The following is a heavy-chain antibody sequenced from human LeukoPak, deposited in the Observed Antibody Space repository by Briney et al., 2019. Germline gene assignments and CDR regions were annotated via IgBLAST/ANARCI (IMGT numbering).Heavy chain of an antibody. CDR1: GGSFSGYY. J-gene: IGHJ3*02. D-gene: IGHD5-18*01. CDR2: INHSGST. Sequence: SETLSLTCAVYGGSFSGYYWSWIRQPPGKGLEWIGEINHSGSTNYNPSLKSRVTISVDTSKNQFSLKLSSVTAADTAVYYYAIYVDTALGGSAFDIWGQGTMVTVSS. V-gene: IGHV4-34*01. CDR3: AIYVDTALGGSAFDI.